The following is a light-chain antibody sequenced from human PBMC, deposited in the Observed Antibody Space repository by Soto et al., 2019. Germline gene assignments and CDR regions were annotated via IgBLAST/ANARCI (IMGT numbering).Light chain of an antibody. CDR1: QSVSSN. V-gene: IGKV3-20*01. Sequence: EIVMTQSPATLSVSPGERATLSCRASQSVSSNLAWYQQKPGQAPRLLIYGVSTRATGIPDRLSGSGSGTDFTLTISRLDPEDFAVYYCQQYGTSPRTFGQGTKV. J-gene: IGKJ1*01. CDR2: GVS. CDR3: QQYGTSPRT.